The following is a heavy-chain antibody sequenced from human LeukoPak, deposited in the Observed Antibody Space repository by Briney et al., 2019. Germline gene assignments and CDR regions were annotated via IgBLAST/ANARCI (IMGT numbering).Heavy chain of an antibody. CDR2: ISAYNGNT. CDR1: GNTFTNNG. V-gene: IGHV1-18*01. D-gene: IGHD2-15*01. J-gene: IGHJ4*02. CDR3: ARRSVGFWFDY. Sequence: ASVKVSCKASGNTFTNNGISWVRQAPGQGLEWMGWISAYNGNTNYAQKFQGRVTMTTDTSTSTAYMELRSLRSDDTAVYYCARRSVGFWFDYWGQGTLVTVSS.